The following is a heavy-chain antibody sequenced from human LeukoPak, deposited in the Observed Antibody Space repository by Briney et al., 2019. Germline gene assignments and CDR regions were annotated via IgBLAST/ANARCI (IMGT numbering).Heavy chain of an antibody. J-gene: IGHJ5*02. D-gene: IGHD2-15*01. Sequence: SETLSLTCAVYGGSFSGYYWSWIRQPPGKGLEWIGEINHSGSTNYNPSLKSRVTISVDTSKNQFSLKLSSVTAADTAVYHCARGDLGYCSGGSCYGDWFDPWGQGTLVTVSS. V-gene: IGHV4-34*01. CDR2: INHSGST. CDR3: ARGDLGYCSGGSCYGDWFDP. CDR1: GGSFSGYY.